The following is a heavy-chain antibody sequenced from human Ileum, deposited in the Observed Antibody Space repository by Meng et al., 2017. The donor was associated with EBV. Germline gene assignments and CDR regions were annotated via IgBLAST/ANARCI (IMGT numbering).Heavy chain of an antibody. CDR2: MSYSGST. D-gene: IGHD1-26*01. CDR1: GGSVSSAHSF. J-gene: IGHJ4*02. CDR3: AGDPHSGSPH. Sequence: QVQLREPGPGLVKPSETLSLTCTVSGGSVSSAHSFWTWIRQPPGKGLEWIGYMSYSGSTNYSPPLESRVTISVDTSKNQFSLKLSSVTAADTAVYYCAGDPHSGSPHWGQGTLVTVSS. V-gene: IGHV4-61*01.